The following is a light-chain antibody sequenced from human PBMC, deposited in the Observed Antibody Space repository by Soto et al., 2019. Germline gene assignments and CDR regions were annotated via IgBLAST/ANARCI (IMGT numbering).Light chain of an antibody. CDR3: QQYNLRPPYT. Sequence: EIVLTQSPATLSVSPGERVTLSCRASQSVSIKLAWYQQKPGQAPRLLISDTSTRATGIPARFSGCGFATDFTLTISSLQSEDFAVYYCQQYNLRPPYTFGQGTKLEIK. CDR1: QSVSIK. CDR2: DTS. V-gene: IGKV3-15*01. J-gene: IGKJ2*01.